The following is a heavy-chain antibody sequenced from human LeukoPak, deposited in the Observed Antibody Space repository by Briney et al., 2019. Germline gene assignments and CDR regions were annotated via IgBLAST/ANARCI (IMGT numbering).Heavy chain of an antibody. Sequence: ASVKVSCKTSGYTFTSYPISWVRPAPGQGLEWMGWISAYNANTNYAQKLQGRVTMTTDTSTGTAYMELTHLRSDDTAYYYCARGVQVVLAATHFDFWGQGTLVSVSS. CDR2: ISAYNANT. V-gene: IGHV1-18*01. CDR1: GYTFTSYP. J-gene: IGHJ4*02. CDR3: ARGVQVVLAATHFDF. D-gene: IGHD2-15*01.